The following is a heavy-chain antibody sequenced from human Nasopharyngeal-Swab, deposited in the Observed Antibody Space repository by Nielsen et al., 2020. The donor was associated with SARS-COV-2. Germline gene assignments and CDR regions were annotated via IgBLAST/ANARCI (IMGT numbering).Heavy chain of an antibody. CDR1: GGTFSSYD. Sequence: SVKVSCKASGGTFSSYDISWVRQAPGQGLEWMGRVIPILAISYYAQKFQDRVTITADKSTSTVYMELSSLTSEDTAVYYCARDQEDIVVVAAAGGYYYGMDVWGQGTTVTVSS. V-gene: IGHV1-69*04. CDR2: VIPILAIS. J-gene: IGHJ6*02. CDR3: ARDQEDIVVVAAAGGYYYGMDV. D-gene: IGHD2-2*01.